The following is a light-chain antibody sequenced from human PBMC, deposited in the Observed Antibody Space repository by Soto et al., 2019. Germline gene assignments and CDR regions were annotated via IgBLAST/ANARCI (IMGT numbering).Light chain of an antibody. V-gene: IGKV2-28*01. CDR1: QSLLHSNGYNY. Sequence: DLVMTQSPLSLPVTPGEPASISCRSSQSLLHSNGYNYLDWYLQKPGQSAQLRIYLGSHRASGVPDRLGGSGSGTDFTLKVSRGEAEDVGVYYCMQALQTPHPVGPGTDVDIK. CDR2: LGS. CDR3: MQALQTPHP. J-gene: IGKJ3*01.